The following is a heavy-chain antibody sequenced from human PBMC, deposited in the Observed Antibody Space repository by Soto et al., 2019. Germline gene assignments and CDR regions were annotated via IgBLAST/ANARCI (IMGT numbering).Heavy chain of an antibody. CDR3: AKDLGYCSGGSCYPRPSFDY. CDR1: GFTFSSYG. V-gene: IGHV3-30*18. Sequence: GGSLRLSCAASGFTFSSYGMHWVRQAPGKGLERVAVISYDGSNKYYADSVKGRFTISRDNSKNTLYLQMNSLRAEDTAVYYCAKDLGYCSGGSCYPRPSFDYWGQGTLVTVSS. J-gene: IGHJ4*02. CDR2: ISYDGSNK. D-gene: IGHD2-15*01.